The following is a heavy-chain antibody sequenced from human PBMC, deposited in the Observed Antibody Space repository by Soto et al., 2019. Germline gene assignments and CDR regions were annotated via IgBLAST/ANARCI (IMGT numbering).Heavy chain of an antibody. V-gene: IGHV4-59*01. D-gene: IGHD6-13*01. CDR1: GGSISSNY. J-gene: IGHJ4*02. CDR2: VYNSGST. Sequence: SETLSLTCTVPGGSISSNYWTWIRQPPGKGLEWIGYVYNSGSTNYNPSLKSRVTISEDTSKSQFSLKVNSMTAADTAAYYCARYRREAVAGYTLDNWGQGILVTVSS. CDR3: ARYRREAVAGYTLDN.